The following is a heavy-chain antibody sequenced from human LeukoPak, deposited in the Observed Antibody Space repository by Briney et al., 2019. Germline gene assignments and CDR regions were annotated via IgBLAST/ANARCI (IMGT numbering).Heavy chain of an antibody. V-gene: IGHV1-2*02. J-gene: IGHJ3*02. CDR2: INPNSGGT. Sequence: ASVKVSCKASGYTSTGYYMHWVRQAPGQGLEWMGWINPNSGGTNYAQKFQGRVTMTRDTSISTAYMELSRLRSDDTAVYYCASLHMGITIFGVVSSRENAFDIWGQGTMVTVSS. D-gene: IGHD3-3*01. CDR3: ASLHMGITIFGVVSSRENAFDI. CDR1: GYTSTGYY.